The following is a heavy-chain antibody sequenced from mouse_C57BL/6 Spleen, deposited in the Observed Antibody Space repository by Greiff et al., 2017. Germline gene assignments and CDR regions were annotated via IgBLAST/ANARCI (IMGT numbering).Heavy chain of an antibody. CDR2: IYPGSGST. V-gene: IGHV1-55*01. Sequence: QVQLQQPGAELVKPGASVKMSCKASGYTFTSYWITWVKQRPGQGLEWIGDIYPGSGSTNNNEKFKSKATLTVDTSSSTAYMQLGSLTSEDSAVYYCARQVYYGYDYAMDYWGQGTSVTVSS. D-gene: IGHD2-2*01. CDR1: GYTFTSYW. CDR3: ARQVYYGYDYAMDY. J-gene: IGHJ4*01.